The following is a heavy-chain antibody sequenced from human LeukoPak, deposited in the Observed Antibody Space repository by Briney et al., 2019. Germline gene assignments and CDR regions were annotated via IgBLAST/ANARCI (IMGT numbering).Heavy chain of an antibody. J-gene: IGHJ4*02. D-gene: IGHD1-26*01. CDR3: AKTVGATTYFDY. Sequence: GGSLRLSCAASGFTFSKYAINWVRQAPGKGLEWVSATSGSGTTTFYADSVKGRFTISRDNSKNTLFLQMNSLRAEDTAVYYCAKTVGATTYFDYWGQGTLVTVSS. V-gene: IGHV3-23*01. CDR2: TSGSGTTT. CDR1: GFTFSKYA.